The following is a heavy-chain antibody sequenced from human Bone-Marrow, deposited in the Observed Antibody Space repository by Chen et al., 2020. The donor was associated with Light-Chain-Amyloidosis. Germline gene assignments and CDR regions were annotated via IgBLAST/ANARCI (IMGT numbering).Heavy chain of an antibody. D-gene: IGHD3-9*01. J-gene: IGHJ3*02. CDR3: AKDISYDVIFPGSPADVFVI. CDR2: VGGSGGGS. Sequence: EVQLVESGGGLLQRGGSLRLSCAASGFAFSSYAMSWVRQAPGKGLEWSSSVGGSGGGSTSGATGKARLTISRVNSKNRLFLKMNGLRARDRAVYYFAKDISYDVIFPGSPADVFVIWAKGQWSPSLQ. V-gene: IGHV3-23*02. CDR1: GFAFSSYA.